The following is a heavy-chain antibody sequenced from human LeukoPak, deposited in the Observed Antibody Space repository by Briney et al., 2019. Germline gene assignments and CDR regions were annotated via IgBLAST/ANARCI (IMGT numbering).Heavy chain of an antibody. J-gene: IGHJ4*02. D-gene: IGHD3-3*01. Sequence: PGGSLRLSCAASGFTFSSYAMSWVRQAPGKGLEWVSSISGSGGASYYADSVKGRFTISGDNSKNTLYLQMNRLRAEDTAIYYCAKASTIFRFDYWGQGTLVTVSS. CDR1: GFTFSSYA. CDR2: ISGSGGAS. V-gene: IGHV3-23*01. CDR3: AKASTIFRFDY.